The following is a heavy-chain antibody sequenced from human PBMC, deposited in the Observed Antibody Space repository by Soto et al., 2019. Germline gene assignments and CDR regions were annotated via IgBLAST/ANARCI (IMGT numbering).Heavy chain of an antibody. CDR2: IDPSDSYT. CDR3: ARIYCSGGSCGNNWFDP. V-gene: IGHV5-10-1*01. Sequence: PGESLKISCKGSGYSFTSYWISWVRQMPGKGLEWMGRIDPSDSYTNYSPSFQGHVTISADKSISTAYLQWSSLKASDTAMYYCARIYCSGGSCGNNWFDPWGQGTLVTV. CDR1: GYSFTSYW. D-gene: IGHD2-15*01. J-gene: IGHJ5*02.